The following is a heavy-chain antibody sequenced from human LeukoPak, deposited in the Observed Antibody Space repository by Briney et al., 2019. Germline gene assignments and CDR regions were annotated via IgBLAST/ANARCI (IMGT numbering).Heavy chain of an antibody. J-gene: IGHJ6*02. Sequence: GGSLRLSCAASGFTVSSNYMSWVRQAPGKGLEWVSAISGSSDSTYYADSVKGRFTISRDNSKNTLYLQVNSLRAEDTAVYYCAKDRIAAVGTPYYYYGMDVWGQGTTVTVSS. CDR2: ISGSSDST. V-gene: IGHV3-23*01. D-gene: IGHD6-13*01. CDR1: GFTVSSNY. CDR3: AKDRIAAVGTPYYYYGMDV.